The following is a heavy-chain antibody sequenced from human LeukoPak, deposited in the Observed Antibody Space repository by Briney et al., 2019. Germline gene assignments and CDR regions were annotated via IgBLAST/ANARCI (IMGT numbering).Heavy chain of an antibody. CDR1: GGSISSHNYF. Sequence: SETLSLTCTVSGGSISSHNYFWGCIRQPPGKGLEWIGSVYSSGSTYYNPSLKSRVPMSINTSMNQFSLKLSSVTAADTAVYYCARLAGYFYDSSAYPKLSSLIDYWGQGTLVTVSS. CDR3: ARLAGYFYDSSAYPKLSSLIDY. D-gene: IGHD3-22*01. CDR2: VYSSGST. J-gene: IGHJ4*02. V-gene: IGHV4-39*01.